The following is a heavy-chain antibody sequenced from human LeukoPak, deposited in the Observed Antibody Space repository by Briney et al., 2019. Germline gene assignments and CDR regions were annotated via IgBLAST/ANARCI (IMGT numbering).Heavy chain of an antibody. D-gene: IGHD4-11*01. J-gene: IGHJ6*02. V-gene: IGHV3-11*01. Sequence: GGSLRLSCAASGFTFGDYYMSWIRQAPGKGLEWVSYISSSGSTIYYADSVKGRFTISRDNAKNSLYLQMNSLRAEDTAVYYCARDLVPPPYSNYVGGYCYGMDVWGQGTTVTVSS. CDR3: ARDLVPPPYSNYVGGYCYGMDV. CDR2: ISSSGSTI. CDR1: GFTFGDYY.